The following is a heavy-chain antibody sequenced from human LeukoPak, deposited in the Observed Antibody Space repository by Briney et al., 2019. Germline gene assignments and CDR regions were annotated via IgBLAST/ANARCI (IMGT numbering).Heavy chain of an antibody. J-gene: IGHJ4*02. CDR3: ARSADRLSGYDCHY. CDR2: IYTSGST. Sequence: PSETLSLTCTVSGGSISSGSYYWSWIRQPAGKGLEWIGRIYTSGSTNYNPSLKSRVTISVDTSKNQFSLKLSSVTAADTAVYYCARSADRLSGYDCHYWGQGTLVTVSS. V-gene: IGHV4-61*02. D-gene: IGHD5-12*01. CDR1: GGSISSGSYY.